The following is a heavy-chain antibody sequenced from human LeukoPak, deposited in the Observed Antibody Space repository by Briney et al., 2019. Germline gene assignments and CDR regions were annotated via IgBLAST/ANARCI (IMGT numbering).Heavy chain of an antibody. CDR3: ARDVGATYYMDV. V-gene: IGHV4-59*01. J-gene: IGHJ6*03. Sequence: SETLSLICTVSGGSIRSYYWSWIRQPPGKGLEWIGYIYYSGSTNYNPSLKSRVTISVDTSKNQFSLKLTSVTAADTAVYYWARDVGATYYMDVRRKGTRATVTS. CDR1: GGSIRSYY. CDR2: IYYSGST. D-gene: IGHD1-26*01.